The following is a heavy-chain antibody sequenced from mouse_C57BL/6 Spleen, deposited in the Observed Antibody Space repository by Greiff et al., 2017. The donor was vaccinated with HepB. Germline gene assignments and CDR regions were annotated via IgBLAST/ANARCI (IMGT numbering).Heavy chain of an antibody. CDR1: GYTFTSYW. J-gene: IGHJ2*01. CDR3: ARSTTGYFDY. CDR2: IDPSDSYT. D-gene: IGHD2-12*01. Sequence: QVQLQQPGAELVRPGTSVKLSCKASGYTFTSYWMHWVKQRPGQGLEWIGVIDPSDSYTNYNQKFKGKATLTVDTSSRTAYRQLSSLTSEQAAVYYCARSTTGYFDYWGQGTTLTVAA. V-gene: IGHV1-59*01.